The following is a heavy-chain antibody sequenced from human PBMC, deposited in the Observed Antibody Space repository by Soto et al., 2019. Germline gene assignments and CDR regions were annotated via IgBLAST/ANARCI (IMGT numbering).Heavy chain of an antibody. CDR2: FDPEDGEA. J-gene: IGHJ6*02. CDR1: GYTLTELS. Sequence: ASVKVSCKVSGYTLTELSIHWVRQAPGKGLEWMGGFDPEDGEAIYAQKFQGRVTMTEDTSTDTAYMELSSLRSDDTAVYYCATDTLFDLEKHHYGMAVWGQGTTVTVS. V-gene: IGHV1-24*01. CDR3: ATDTLFDLEKHHYGMAV.